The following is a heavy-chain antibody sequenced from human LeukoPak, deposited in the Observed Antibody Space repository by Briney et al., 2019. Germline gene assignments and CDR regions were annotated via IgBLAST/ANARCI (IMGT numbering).Heavy chain of an antibody. CDR1: GGSISSYY. V-gene: IGHV4-59*08. CDR3: ARYRLVRYYFDY. CDR2: IYYSGST. D-gene: IGHD6-19*01. J-gene: IGHJ4*02. Sequence: SETLSLTCTVSGGSISSYYWSWIRQPPGKGLEWIGYIYYSGSTNYNPSLKSRVTISVDTSKNQFSLKLSSVTAADTAVYYCARYRLVRYYFDYWGQGTLVTVSS.